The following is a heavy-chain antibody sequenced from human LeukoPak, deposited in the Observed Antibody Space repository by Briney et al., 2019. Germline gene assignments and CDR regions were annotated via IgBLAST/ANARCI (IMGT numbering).Heavy chain of an antibody. Sequence: GGSLRLSCAASGFTFSGSAMHWVRQASGKGLEWVGRIRSKANSYATAYAASVKGRFTISRDDSKNTAYPQMNSLKTEDTAVYYCTRHVAARQNWFDPWGQGTLVTVSS. J-gene: IGHJ5*02. CDR2: IRSKANSYAT. D-gene: IGHD6-6*01. CDR1: GFTFSGSA. CDR3: TRHVAARQNWFDP. V-gene: IGHV3-73*01.